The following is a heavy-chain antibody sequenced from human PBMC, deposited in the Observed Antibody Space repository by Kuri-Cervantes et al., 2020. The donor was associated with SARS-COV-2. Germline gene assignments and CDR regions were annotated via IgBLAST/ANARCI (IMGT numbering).Heavy chain of an antibody. V-gene: IGHV1-24*01. Sequence: ASVKVSCKVSGYTLTELSMHWVRQAPGKGLEWMGGFDPEDGETIYAQKFQGRVTVTEDTSTDTAYMELSSLRSEDTAVYYCATSYAVSLAMVVDYWGQGTLVTVSS. CDR3: ATSYAVSLAMVVDY. J-gene: IGHJ4*02. CDR2: FDPEDGET. D-gene: IGHD4/OR15-4a*01. CDR1: GYTLTELS.